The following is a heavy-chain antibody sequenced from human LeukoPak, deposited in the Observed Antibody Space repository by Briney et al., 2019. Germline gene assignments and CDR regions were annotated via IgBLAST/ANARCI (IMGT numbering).Heavy chain of an antibody. J-gene: IGHJ4*02. CDR1: GFSVDYNY. CDR3: ARGSGQAPYYSDSSGYDY. D-gene: IGHD3-22*01. CDR2: LYSSGTT. Sequence: GGSLRLSCAASGFSVDYNYMSWVHQAPGKGLEWVSVLYSSGTTYYADSVKGRFSISRDNSKNTLYLQMNSLRTEDTAVYYCARGSGQAPYYSDSSGYDYWGQGTLVTVSS. V-gene: IGHV3-66*02.